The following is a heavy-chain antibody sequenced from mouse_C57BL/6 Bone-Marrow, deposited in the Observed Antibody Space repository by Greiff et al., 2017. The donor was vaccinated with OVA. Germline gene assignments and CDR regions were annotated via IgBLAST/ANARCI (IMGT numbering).Heavy chain of an antibody. CDR1: GYTFTDYN. J-gene: IGHJ4*01. CDR2: INPNNGGT. V-gene: IGHV1-18*01. Sequence: VQLKESGPELVKPGASVKIPCKASGYTFTDYNMDWVKQSHGKSLEWIGDINPNNGGTIYNQKFKGKATLTVDKSSSTAYMELRSLTSEDTAVYYCARGGYGYYYAMDYWGQGTSVTVSS. D-gene: IGHD1-2*01. CDR3: ARGGYGYYYAMDY.